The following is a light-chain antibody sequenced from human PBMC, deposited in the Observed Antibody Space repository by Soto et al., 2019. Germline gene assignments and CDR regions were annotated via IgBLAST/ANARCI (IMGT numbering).Light chain of an antibody. CDR1: QSISSW. CDR3: QQYKSYST. J-gene: IGKJ1*01. V-gene: IGKV1-5*01. Sequence: DIQMTQSPSTLSSSVGDRVTITCRASQSISSWLAWYQQKPVKAPKLLIYAASTLQSGVPSRFSGSGSGTEFTLTISSLQPDDFATYYCQQYKSYSTFGQGTKVDIK. CDR2: AAS.